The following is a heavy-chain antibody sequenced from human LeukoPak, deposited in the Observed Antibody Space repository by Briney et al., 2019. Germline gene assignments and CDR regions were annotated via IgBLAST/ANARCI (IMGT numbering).Heavy chain of an antibody. Sequence: ASVKVSCKASGCTFTGYYIHWVRQAPGQGLEWMGWINPNSGGTSYAQKFQGRVTMTRGTSISTAYMELTRLRSDDTAVYYCARDTAMVTYWFDPWGQGTLVTVSS. J-gene: IGHJ5*02. V-gene: IGHV1-2*02. CDR2: INPNSGGT. CDR3: ARDTAMVTYWFDP. D-gene: IGHD5-18*01. CDR1: GCTFTGYY.